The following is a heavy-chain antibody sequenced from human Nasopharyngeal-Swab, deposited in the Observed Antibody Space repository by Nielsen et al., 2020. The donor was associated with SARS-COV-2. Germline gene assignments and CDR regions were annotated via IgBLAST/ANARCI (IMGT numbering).Heavy chain of an antibody. V-gene: IGHV3-30-3*01. Sequence: GESLKISCAASGFTFSSYAMHGVRQAPGKGLEWVAVISYDGSNKYYADSVKGRFTISRDNSKNTLYLQMNSLRAEDTAVYYCASAYGGSYWYFDLWGRGTLVTVSS. J-gene: IGHJ2*01. D-gene: IGHD4-23*01. CDR1: GFTFSSYA. CDR2: ISYDGSNK. CDR3: ASAYGGSYWYFDL.